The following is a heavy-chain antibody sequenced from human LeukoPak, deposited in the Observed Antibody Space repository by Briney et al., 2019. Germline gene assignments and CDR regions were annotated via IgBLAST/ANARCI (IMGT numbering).Heavy chain of an antibody. V-gene: IGHV5-51*01. CDR1: GYTFTNFW. Sequence: GESLKISCKGSGYTFTNFWIGWVRQMPGKGLEFMGIIYPGDSDTRYSPSFQGQVTISVDKSINTAYLQWSSLKASDSAMYYCARAGYSNRWDGVDYWGQGTLVTVSS. CDR3: ARAGYSNRWDGVDY. J-gene: IGHJ4*02. CDR2: IYPGDSDT. D-gene: IGHD2/OR15-2a*01.